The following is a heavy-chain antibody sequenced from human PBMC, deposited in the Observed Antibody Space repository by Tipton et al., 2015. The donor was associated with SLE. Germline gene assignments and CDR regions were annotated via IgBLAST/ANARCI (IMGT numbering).Heavy chain of an antibody. D-gene: IGHD4-23*01. CDR2: ISTGGTYT. J-gene: IGHJ3*01. Sequence: QLVQSGGGLVQPGGSLRLSCAASGFTFSFYSLNWVRQAPGKGLEWVSSISTGGTYTYYADSLKGRFTISRDNAENSLYLQMNSLRGEDTAVYYCARGWYGNSSALDAFDLWGHGTKVTVS. CDR1: GFTFSFYS. CDR3: ARGWYGNSSALDAFDL. V-gene: IGHV3-21*01.